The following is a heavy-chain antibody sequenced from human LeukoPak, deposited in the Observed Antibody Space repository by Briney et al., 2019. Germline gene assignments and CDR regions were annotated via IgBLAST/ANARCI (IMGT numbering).Heavy chain of an antibody. V-gene: IGHV1-69*05. CDR2: IIPIFGTA. J-gene: IGHJ6*03. D-gene: IGHD5-24*01. CDR1: GGTFTSYA. CDR3: ARGATAGYYYYYMDV. Sequence: SVKVSCKASGGTFTSYAISWVRQAPGQGLEWMGGIIPIFGTANYAQKFQGRVTITTDESTSTAYMELSSLRSEDTAVYYCARGATAGYYYYYMDVWGKGTTVTVSS.